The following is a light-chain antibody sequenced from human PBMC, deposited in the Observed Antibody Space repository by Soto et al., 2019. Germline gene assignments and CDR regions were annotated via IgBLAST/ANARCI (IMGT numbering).Light chain of an antibody. CDR1: SSDVGSYNL. CDR3: CSYAGSSCYV. Sequence: QSVLTQPASVSGSPGRSITISCTGTSSDVGSYNLVSWYQQHPGKAPKLMIYEGSKRPSGVSNRFSGSKSGNTASLTISGLQAEDEADYYCCSYAGSSCYVFGTGTKVTVL. V-gene: IGLV2-23*01. CDR2: EGS. J-gene: IGLJ1*01.